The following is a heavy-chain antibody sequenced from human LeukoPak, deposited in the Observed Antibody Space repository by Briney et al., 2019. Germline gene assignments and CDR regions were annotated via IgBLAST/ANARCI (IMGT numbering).Heavy chain of an antibody. CDR1: GYTFTSYG. CDR3: ARARPYYGSGSYEWNYGMDV. D-gene: IGHD3-10*01. CDR2: ISAYNTNT. V-gene: IGHV1-18*01. J-gene: IGHJ6*02. Sequence: GASVKVSCKASGYTFTSYGISWVRQAPGQGLEWMGWISAYNTNTNYAQKFQGRVTMTTDTSTSTAYMELRSLRSDDTAVYYCARARPYYGSGSYEWNYGMDVWGQGTTVTVSS.